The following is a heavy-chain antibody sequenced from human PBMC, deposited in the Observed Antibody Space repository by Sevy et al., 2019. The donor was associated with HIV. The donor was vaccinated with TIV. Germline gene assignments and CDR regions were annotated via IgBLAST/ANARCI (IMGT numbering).Heavy chain of an antibody. V-gene: IGHV3-30-3*01. D-gene: IGHD4-17*01. CDR3: ARDQHDYGGNLRTGWFDP. J-gene: IGHJ5*02. CDR1: GFTFSSYA. Sequence: GGSLRLSCAASGFTFSSYAMHWVRQAPGKELEWVAVIAYDGSNKYYADSVKGRFTISRDNSKNTLYLQMNSLRAEDTAVYYCARDQHDYGGNLRTGWFDPWGQGTLVTVSS. CDR2: IAYDGSNK.